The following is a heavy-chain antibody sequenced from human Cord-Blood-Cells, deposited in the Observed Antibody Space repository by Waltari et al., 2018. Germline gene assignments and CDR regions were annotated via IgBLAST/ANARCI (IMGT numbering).Heavy chain of an antibody. Sequence: QVQLVQSGAEVKKPGSSVKVSCKASGYTFTGYYMHWVRQAPGQGLEWMGRITPNSGGTNYEQKFQGRVTMTRDTSISTAYREMSRLRSDDTAVYYCASGSEYSSSSNYWGQGTLVTVSS. J-gene: IGHJ4*02. V-gene: IGHV1-2*06. D-gene: IGHD6-6*01. CDR2: ITPNSGGT. CDR3: ASGSEYSSSSNY. CDR1: GYTFTGYY.